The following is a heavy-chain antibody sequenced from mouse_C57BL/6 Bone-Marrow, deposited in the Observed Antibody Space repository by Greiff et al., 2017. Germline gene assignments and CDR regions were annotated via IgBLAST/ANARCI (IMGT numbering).Heavy chain of an antibody. J-gene: IGHJ3*01. CDR1: GFTFSDAW. Sequence: EVKLVESGGGLVQPGGSMKLSCAASGFTFSDAWMDWVRQSPEQGLEWVAEIRNKANNHATYYAESVKGRFTISRDDSKSSVYLQMNSLRAEDTGIYYCTRPPYYSAWFAYWGQGTLVTVSA. D-gene: IGHD2-12*01. CDR3: TRPPYYSAWFAY. CDR2: IRNKANNHAT. V-gene: IGHV6-6*01.